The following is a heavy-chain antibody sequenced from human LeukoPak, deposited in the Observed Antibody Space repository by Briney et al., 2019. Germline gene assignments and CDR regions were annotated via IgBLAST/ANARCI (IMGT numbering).Heavy chain of an antibody. CDR1: DDSITMYY. D-gene: IGHD4-17*01. J-gene: IGHJ4*01. V-gene: IGHV4-34*01. Sequence: SETLSLTCSVSDDSITMYYWTWIRQPPGKGLEWIGEINHSGSTNYNPSLKSRVTISVDTSKNQFSLKLTSVTAADTAVYYCARAPGTTFDYWGHGNMVTVSS. CDR3: ARAPGTTFDY. CDR2: INHSGST.